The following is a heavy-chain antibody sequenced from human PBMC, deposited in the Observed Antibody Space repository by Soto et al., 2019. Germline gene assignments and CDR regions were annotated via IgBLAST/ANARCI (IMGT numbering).Heavy chain of an antibody. CDR3: ARSPGYSYGDC. CDR2: INAGNGKT. J-gene: IGHJ4*02. CDR1: GYTFTSYA. D-gene: IGHD5-18*01. Sequence: QVQLVQSGAEVKKPGASVKVSCKASGYTFTSYAMHWVRKATGQRREWMGWINAGNGKTKYAQKFQGRITITSDTSANTAYMELNSLRSEDTAVYDCARSPGYSYGDCWGQVTLVTVS. V-gene: IGHV1-3*01.